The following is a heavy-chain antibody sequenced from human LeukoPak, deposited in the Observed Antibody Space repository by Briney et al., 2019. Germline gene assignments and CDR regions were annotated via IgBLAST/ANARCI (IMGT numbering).Heavy chain of an antibody. CDR3: ARGYFGDYGVRYAFDI. CDR1: GYSISSGFY. Sequence: SETLSLTCAVSGYSISSGFYWGWIRQPPGQGLEWIGSIYHSGTTFYNPSLKSRVTISLDTSKNQFSLKLSSVTAADTAVYYCARGYFGDYGVRYAFDIWGQGTMVTVSS. CDR2: IYHSGTT. J-gene: IGHJ3*02. V-gene: IGHV4-38-2*01. D-gene: IGHD4-17*01.